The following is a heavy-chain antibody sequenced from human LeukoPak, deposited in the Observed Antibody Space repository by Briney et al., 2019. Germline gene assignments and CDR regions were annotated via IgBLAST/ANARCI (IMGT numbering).Heavy chain of an antibody. CDR1: GGSISSYY. V-gene: IGHV4-59*01. Sequence: SETLSLTCTVSGGSISSYYWSWIRQPPGKGLEWIGYIYYSGSTNYNPSLKSRVTISVDTSKSQFSLKLSSVTAADTAVYYCASHAGGGYYFDYWGQGTLVTVSS. J-gene: IGHJ4*02. D-gene: IGHD5-12*01. CDR2: IYYSGST. CDR3: ASHAGGGYYFDY.